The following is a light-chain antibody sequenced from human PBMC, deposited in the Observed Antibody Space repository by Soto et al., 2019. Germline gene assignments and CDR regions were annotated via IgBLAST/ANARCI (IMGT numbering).Light chain of an antibody. J-gene: IGLJ3*02. CDR3: SSYTTINTVVL. CDR1: TSDIGAYNY. CDR2: DVT. Sequence: QSALTQPASVSGCPGQSITFSCTGTTSDIGAYNYVSWYQHHPGKAPKLLIYDVTARPSGVSDRFSGSKSGTTASLTISGLQAEDEADYFCSSYTTINTVVLFGGGTKLTVL. V-gene: IGLV2-14*03.